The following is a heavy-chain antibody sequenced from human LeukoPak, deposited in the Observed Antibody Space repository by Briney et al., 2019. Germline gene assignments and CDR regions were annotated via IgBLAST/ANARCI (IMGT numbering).Heavy chain of an antibody. CDR1: GYTFTSYG. CDR3: ATDSSRAFDY. Sequence: ASVKVSCKASGYTFTSYGISWVRQAPGQGLEWMGWISAYNGNTNYAQKLQGRVTLTTDTSTSTAYMELRSLISDDTAVYYCATDSSRAFDYWGQGTLVTVSS. V-gene: IGHV1-18*01. CDR2: ISAYNGNT. J-gene: IGHJ4*02.